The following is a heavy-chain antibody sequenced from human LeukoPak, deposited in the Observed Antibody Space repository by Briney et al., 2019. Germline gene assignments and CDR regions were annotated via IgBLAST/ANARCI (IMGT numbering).Heavy chain of an antibody. CDR1: GYTFTGYY. J-gene: IGHJ4*02. Sequence: ASVKVLFKASGYTFTGYYMHWVPQAPGQGLEWMGWINPNSGGTNYAQKFQGRVTMTRDTSISTAYMELSRLRSDDTAVYYCARIPYRVVVSTMFDYWGPRALVTVSS. CDR3: ARIPYRVVVSTMFDY. D-gene: IGHD3-22*01. V-gene: IGHV1-2*02. CDR2: INPNSGGT.